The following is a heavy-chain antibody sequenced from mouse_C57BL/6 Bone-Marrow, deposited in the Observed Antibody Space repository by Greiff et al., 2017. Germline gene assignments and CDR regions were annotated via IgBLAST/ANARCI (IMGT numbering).Heavy chain of an antibody. CDR1: GFSLSTSGMG. J-gene: IGHJ4*01. CDR3: ARGKHYYGTQDAMDY. D-gene: IGHD1-1*01. V-gene: IGHV8-12*01. CDR2: IYLDDDK. Sequence: QVTLKVSGPGILQSSQTLSLTCSFSGFSLSTSGMGVSWIRQPSGKGLEWLAHIYLDDDKRYNPSLKSRLTISQDTSRNQIFLKITSVDTADTATYYCARGKHYYGTQDAMDYWGQETSVTVSS.